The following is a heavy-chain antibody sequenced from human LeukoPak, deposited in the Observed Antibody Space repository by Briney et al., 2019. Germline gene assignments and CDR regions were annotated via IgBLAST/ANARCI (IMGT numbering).Heavy chain of an antibody. CDR2: IYHSGST. CDR3: ARGRITMIRGIIISGYFDY. V-gene: IGHV4-39*07. CDR1: GGSISSSSYY. D-gene: IGHD3-10*01. J-gene: IGHJ4*02. Sequence: PSETLSLTCTVSGGSISSSSYYWGWLRQPPGKGLEWIGSIYHSGSTYYNTSLKSRVTISVDTSKNQFSLKLTSVTAADTAVYYCARGRITMIRGIIISGYFDYWGQGALVTVSS.